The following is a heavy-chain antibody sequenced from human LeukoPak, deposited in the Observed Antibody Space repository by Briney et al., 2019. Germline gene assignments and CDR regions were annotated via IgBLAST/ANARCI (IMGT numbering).Heavy chain of an antibody. V-gene: IGHV3-74*01. CDR3: ARGTFEGCFDY. Sequence: GGSLRLSCAASGFTFSSYWMHWVRQAPGKGLVWVSRINSDGSSTSYADSVKGRFTISRDNAKNTLYLQMNSLRAEDTAVYYCARGTFEGCFDYWGQGTLVTVSS. CDR2: INSDGSST. J-gene: IGHJ4*02. CDR1: GFTFSSYW.